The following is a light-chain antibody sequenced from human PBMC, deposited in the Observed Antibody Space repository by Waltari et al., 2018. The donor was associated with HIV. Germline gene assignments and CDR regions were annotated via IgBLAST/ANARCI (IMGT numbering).Light chain of an antibody. CDR2: GNS. CDR3: QSYDSSLTVVI. J-gene: IGLJ2*01. V-gene: IGLV1-40*01. Sequence: QSVLTQPPSVSGAPGQRVTIPCPGSSPNIRAGYDVPWYQQVPGTAPKLLIFGNSNRPSGVPDRFSGSKSATSASLAITGLQAEDEADYYCQSYDSSLTVVIFGGGTKLTVL. CDR1: SPNIRAGYD.